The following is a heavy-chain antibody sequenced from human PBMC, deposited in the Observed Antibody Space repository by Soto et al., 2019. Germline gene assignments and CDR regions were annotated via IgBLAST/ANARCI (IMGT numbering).Heavy chain of an antibody. Sequence: QVQLVQSGAEVKKPGSSVKVSCKASGGTFSSYAISWVRQAPGQGLEWMGGIIPIFGTANYAQKFQGRVTITADESTSTAYMELSSQRSEDTAVYFCARHVPTAGYYYGMDVWGQGTTVTVSS. V-gene: IGHV1-69*12. D-gene: IGHD2-2*01. CDR1: GGTFSSYA. J-gene: IGHJ6*02. CDR2: IIPIFGTA. CDR3: ARHVPTAGYYYGMDV.